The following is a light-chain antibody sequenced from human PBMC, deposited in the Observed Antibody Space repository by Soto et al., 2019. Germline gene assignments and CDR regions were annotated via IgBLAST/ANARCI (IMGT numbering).Light chain of an antibody. CDR1: QSVLYSSNNKNY. Sequence: DIVMTQSPDSLAVSLGDRATINCKSSQSVLYSSNNKNYLAWYQQKPGQPPKLLIYWASTRESGVPDRFSGSGSVTDFTLTINSLQAEDVAVYYCQQYYSTPLAFGGGTKVDIK. CDR2: WAS. V-gene: IGKV4-1*01. CDR3: QQYYSTPLA. J-gene: IGKJ4*01.